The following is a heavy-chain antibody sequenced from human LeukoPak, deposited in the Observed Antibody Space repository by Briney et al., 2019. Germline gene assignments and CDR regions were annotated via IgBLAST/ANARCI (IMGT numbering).Heavy chain of an antibody. V-gene: IGHV3-48*01. CDR1: GFTFSSFS. Sequence: PGGSLRLSCAASGFTFSSFSMNWVRQAPGKGLEWVSYISSTSSTIYYADSVKGRFTISRDNAKNSLYLQMNSLRAGDTAVYYCARDLETTTGGFDYWGQGTLVTVSS. CDR2: ISSTSSTI. CDR3: ARDLETTTGGFDY. J-gene: IGHJ4*02. D-gene: IGHD1-1*01.